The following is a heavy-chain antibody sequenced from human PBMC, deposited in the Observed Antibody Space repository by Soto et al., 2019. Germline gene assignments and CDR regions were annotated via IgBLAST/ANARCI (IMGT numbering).Heavy chain of an antibody. Sequence: GGSLRLSCTGSGFTFGDYAMNWFRQAPGRGLDWVGIIRSKAYGGTTEYAASVKGRFTISRDDSKSTAYLQMNSLKTEDTAVYYCTRVLDVVVVPAARPSDYYYYYMDFWGKGTTVTVSS. CDR3: TRVLDVVVVPAARPSDYYYYYMDF. V-gene: IGHV3-49*03. J-gene: IGHJ6*03. D-gene: IGHD2-2*02. CDR1: GFTFGDYA. CDR2: IRSKAYGGTT.